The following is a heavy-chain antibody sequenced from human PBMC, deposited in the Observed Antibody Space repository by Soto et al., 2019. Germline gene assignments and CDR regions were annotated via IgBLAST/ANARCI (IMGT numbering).Heavy chain of an antibody. CDR1: GYSFTDYW. CDR3: ARPRSGSYRLDYYGMDV. D-gene: IGHD3-10*01. V-gene: IGHV5-51*01. J-gene: IGHJ6*02. CDR2: IYPGDSDT. Sequence: GESLKISCKGSGYSFTDYWIAWVRQMPGKGLEWMGIIYPGDSDTRYSPSFQGQVTISADKSISTAYLQWRSLRASDTAMYYCARPRSGSYRLDYYGMDVWGQGTTVTVSS.